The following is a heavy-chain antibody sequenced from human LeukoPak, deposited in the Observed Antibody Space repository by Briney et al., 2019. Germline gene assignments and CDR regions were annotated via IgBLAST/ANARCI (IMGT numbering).Heavy chain of an antibody. V-gene: IGHV4-39*07. CDR2: KYYSGST. CDR3: ARYCSGSGSLYDYYYYMDV. J-gene: IGHJ6*03. CDR1: GGSIRRSNYY. D-gene: IGHD3-10*01. Sequence: SETLSLTCTVSGGSIRRSNYYWGWIRQPPGKGLEWIASKYYSGSTYYNPSLKSRVTISVDTSKNQSSLKLNSVTAADTAVYYCARYCSGSGSLYDYYYYMDVWGKGTTVTVSS.